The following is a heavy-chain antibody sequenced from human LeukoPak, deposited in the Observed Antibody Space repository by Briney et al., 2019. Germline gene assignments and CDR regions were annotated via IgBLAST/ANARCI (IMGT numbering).Heavy chain of an antibody. CDR3: AKEIHYASGSPIDY. D-gene: IGHD3-10*01. CDR2: ISGSGGST. CDR1: GFTFSSYA. J-gene: IGHJ4*02. Sequence: GGSLRLSCAASGFTFSSYAMSWVRQAPGKGREGVSAISGSGGSTYYAASVKGRFTISRDNSKNTLYLQMNSLRAEDTAVYYCAKEIHYASGSPIDYWGQGTLVTVSS. V-gene: IGHV3-23*01.